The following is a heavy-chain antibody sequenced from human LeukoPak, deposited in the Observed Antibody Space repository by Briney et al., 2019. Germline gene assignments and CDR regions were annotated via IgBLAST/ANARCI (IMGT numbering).Heavy chain of an antibody. CDR1: GFTFSSHV. V-gene: IGHV3-74*01. Sequence: GGSLRLSCAASGFTFSSHVMSWVRQAPGKGPVWVSQINSDGSSTNYADSVKGRFTISRDNAKSTLYLQMNSLRAEDTAVYYCARTEYCSPTSCKYASFWGQGTMVTVSS. CDR2: INSDGSST. D-gene: IGHD2-2*01. CDR3: ARTEYCSPTSCKYASF. J-gene: IGHJ3*01.